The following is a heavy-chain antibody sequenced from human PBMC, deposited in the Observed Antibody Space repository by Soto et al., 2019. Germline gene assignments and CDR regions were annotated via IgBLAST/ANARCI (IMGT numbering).Heavy chain of an antibody. Sequence: ASVKVSCKASGYTFTSYDINWVRQATGQGLEWMGWMNPNSGNTGYAQKFQGRVTMTRNTSISTAYMELSSLRSEDTAVYYCARGFGSRTAPRRNYYYYYMDVWGKGTTVTVSS. D-gene: IGHD2-2*01. CDR2: MNPNSGNT. J-gene: IGHJ6*03. V-gene: IGHV1-8*01. CDR1: GYTFTSYD. CDR3: ARGFGSRTAPRRNYYYYYMDV.